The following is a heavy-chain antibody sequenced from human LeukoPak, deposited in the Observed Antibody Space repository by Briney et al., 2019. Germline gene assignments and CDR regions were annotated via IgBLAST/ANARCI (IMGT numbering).Heavy chain of an antibody. Sequence: PGGSLRLSCAASGFTFSDYYMSWIRQAPGKGLEWVSYISSSSTYTNYADSVKGRFTISRDNAKNSLYLQIHSLRAEDTAVYYCARDPGDLYWYFDLWGRGTLVTVSS. CDR2: ISSSSTYT. J-gene: IGHJ2*01. D-gene: IGHD3-16*01. V-gene: IGHV3-11*05. CDR3: ARDPGDLYWYFDL. CDR1: GFTFSDYY.